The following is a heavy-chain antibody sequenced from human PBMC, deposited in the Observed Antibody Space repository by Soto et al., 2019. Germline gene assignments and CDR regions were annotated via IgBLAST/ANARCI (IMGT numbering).Heavy chain of an antibody. CDR1: GFSFTGYY. CDR2: INAHSGGT. V-gene: IGHV1-2*02. Sequence: ASLKVSCKASGFSFTGYYIHWLRQAPGQGLEWMGWINAHSGGTEYAQKFQGRVTLTRDTSIATAYLTLTSLTSDDTALYYCAKDLTRQLAYWLDPWGQGTQVTVSS. CDR3: AKDLTRQLAYWLDP. J-gene: IGHJ5*02. D-gene: IGHD6-6*01.